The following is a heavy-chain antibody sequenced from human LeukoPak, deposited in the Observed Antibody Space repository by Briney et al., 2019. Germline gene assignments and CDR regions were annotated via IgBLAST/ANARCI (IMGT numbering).Heavy chain of an antibody. CDR3: SRSYHTYYFDY. CDR2: IKSKSDGGTT. J-gene: IGHJ4*02. D-gene: IGHD1-26*01. Sequence: GGFLRLSCAASGFTFSNAWMSWVRQAPGKGLEWVGRIKSKSDGGTTDYAAPVKGRFTISRDDSKNTLYLQMNSLKSEDTAVYYCSRSYHTYYFDYWGQGTLVTVSS. V-gene: IGHV3-15*01. CDR1: GFTFSNAW.